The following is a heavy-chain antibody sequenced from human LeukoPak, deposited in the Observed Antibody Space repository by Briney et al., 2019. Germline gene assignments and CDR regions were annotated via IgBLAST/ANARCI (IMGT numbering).Heavy chain of an antibody. Sequence: GGSLRLSCAASGFTFSTYSMNWLRQAPGKRLEWVSYISSSSGTIFYADSVRGRFTISRDNANNSLYLQMNSLRAEDTAVYYCARTPYYDFWSGPSGWFDPWGQGTLVTVSS. J-gene: IGHJ5*02. V-gene: IGHV3-48*01. D-gene: IGHD3-3*01. CDR3: ARTPYYDFWSGPSGWFDP. CDR2: ISSSSGTI. CDR1: GFTFSTYS.